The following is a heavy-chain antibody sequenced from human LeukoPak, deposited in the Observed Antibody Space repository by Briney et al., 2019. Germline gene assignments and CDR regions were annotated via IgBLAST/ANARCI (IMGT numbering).Heavy chain of an antibody. CDR1: GGSIRNFY. Sequence: SETLSLTCSVSGGSIRNFYWSWIRQPPGKGLEWIGYIYYSGTTNYSPSLNSRVNISLDTAKNQFSLRLSSVTAADTAVYYCARQTAKNVDTARFDSWGQGTLVTVSS. CDR2: IYYSGTT. J-gene: IGHJ4*02. CDR3: ARQTAKNVDTARFDS. V-gene: IGHV4-59*08. D-gene: IGHD5-18*01.